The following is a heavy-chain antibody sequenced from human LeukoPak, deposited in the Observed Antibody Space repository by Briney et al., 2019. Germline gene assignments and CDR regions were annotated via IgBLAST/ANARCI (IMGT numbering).Heavy chain of an antibody. CDR1: GYTCTSYA. Sequence: ASVKVSCKASGYTCTSYAMNWVRQAPGQRLEWMGWINTNTGNPTYAQGFTGRFVFSLDTSVSTAYLQICSLKAEDTAVYYCARGYGSGSYEAWFDPWGQGTLVTVAS. J-gene: IGHJ5*02. CDR2: INTNTGNP. CDR3: ARGYGSGSYEAWFDP. V-gene: IGHV7-4-1*01. D-gene: IGHD3-10*01.